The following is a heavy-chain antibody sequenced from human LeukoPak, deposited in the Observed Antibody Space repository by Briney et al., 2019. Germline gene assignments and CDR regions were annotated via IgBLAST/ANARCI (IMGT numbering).Heavy chain of an antibody. CDR1: GYTFTSYD. J-gene: IGHJ4*02. CDR2: MNPNSGNT. V-gene: IGHV1-8*01. Sequence: ASVKVSCKASGYTFTSYDINWVRQATGQGLEWMGWMNPNSGNTGYAQKFRGRVTMTRNTSISTAYMELSSLRSEDTAVYYCARGRRLRLGELFFYWGQGTLVTVSS. CDR3: ARGRRLRLGELFFY. D-gene: IGHD3-16*01.